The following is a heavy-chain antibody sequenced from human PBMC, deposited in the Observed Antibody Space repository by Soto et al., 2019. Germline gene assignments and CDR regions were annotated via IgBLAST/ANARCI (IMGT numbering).Heavy chain of an antibody. Sequence: SETLSLTCTVSGGSVSSGNYFWSWIRQPPGKGLEWIGYFYYTGSINYNPSLKSRVTIFIDASKNQFSLRLSSVTAADTAVYYCARSMFYSDGINYSPFEYWGQGTLVTVSS. CDR3: ARSMFYSDGINYSPFEY. J-gene: IGHJ4*02. V-gene: IGHV4-61*01. D-gene: IGHD3-22*01. CDR2: FYYTGSI. CDR1: GGSVSSGNYF.